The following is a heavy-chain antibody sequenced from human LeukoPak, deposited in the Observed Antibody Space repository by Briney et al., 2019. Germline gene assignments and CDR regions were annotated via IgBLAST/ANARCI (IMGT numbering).Heavy chain of an antibody. Sequence: GGSLRLSCAASGFTFDDYGMSWVRQAPGKGLEWVSGINWNGGGTGYADSVKGRFTISRDNSKNTLYLQMNSLRTEDTAVYYCAKDSSASFYCGGGACYSNYWGQGTLVTVSS. J-gene: IGHJ4*02. CDR1: GFTFDDYG. D-gene: IGHD2-15*01. CDR2: INWNGGGT. V-gene: IGHV3-20*04. CDR3: AKDSSASFYCGGGACYSNY.